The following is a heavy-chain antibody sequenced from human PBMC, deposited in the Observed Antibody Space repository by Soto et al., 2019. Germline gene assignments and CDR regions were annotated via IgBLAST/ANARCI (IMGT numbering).Heavy chain of an antibody. D-gene: IGHD3-3*01. Sequence: QVQLQESGPGLVKPSETLSLTCTVSGGSISSYYWSWIRQPPGKGLEWIGYIYYSGSTNYNPSLKSRVTISEDTSKNQFSLKLSSVTAADTAVYYCARDSLGDFWSGYTYYYYYGMDVWGQGTTVTVSS. V-gene: IGHV4-59*01. CDR2: IYYSGST. CDR3: ARDSLGDFWSGYTYYYYYGMDV. CDR1: GGSISSYY. J-gene: IGHJ6*02.